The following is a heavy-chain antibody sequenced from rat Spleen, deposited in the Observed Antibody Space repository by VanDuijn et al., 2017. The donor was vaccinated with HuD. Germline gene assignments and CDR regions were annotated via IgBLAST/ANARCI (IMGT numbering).Heavy chain of an antibody. J-gene: IGHJ2*01. CDR1: GFTFDDYY. CDR2: ISYEGSST. V-gene: IGHV5-22*01. Sequence: EVQLVESGGGFVQPGRSMKLSCAASGFTFDDYYMAWVRQAPKKGLEWVASISYEGSSTNYRDSVKGRFTISRDNAKSTLSLQMDSLRSEDTATYYCARRHYGYTDYFDYWGQGVMVTVSS. CDR3: ARRHYGYTDYFDY. D-gene: IGHD1-9*01.